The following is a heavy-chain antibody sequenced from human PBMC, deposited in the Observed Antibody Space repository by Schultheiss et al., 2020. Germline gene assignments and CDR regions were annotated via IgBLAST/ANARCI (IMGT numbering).Heavy chain of an antibody. J-gene: IGHJ6*02. CDR1: GFTFSSYS. CDR3: ARAHTAPRIHPYYYYGMDV. V-gene: IGHV3-21*01. D-gene: IGHD5-18*01. Sequence: WGSLRLSCAASGFTFSSYSMNWVRQAPGKGLEWVSSISSSSSYIYYADSVKGRFTISRDNAKNSLYLQMNSLRAEDTAVYYCARAHTAPRIHPYYYYGMDVWGQGTTVTVSS. CDR2: ISSSSSYI.